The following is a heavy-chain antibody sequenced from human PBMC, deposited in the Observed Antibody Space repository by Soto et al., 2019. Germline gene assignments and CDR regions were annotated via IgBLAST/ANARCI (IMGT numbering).Heavy chain of an antibody. D-gene: IGHD3-22*01. CDR2: IYYSGST. J-gene: IGHJ5*02. CDR1: GGSISSYY. Sequence: PSETLSLTCTVSGGSISSYYWSWIRQPPGNGLEWIGYIYYSGSTNYNPSLKSRVTISVDTSKNQFSLKLSSVTAADTAVYYCARDRMRVWFDPWGQGTLVTVSS. V-gene: IGHV4-59*01. CDR3: ARDRMRVWFDP.